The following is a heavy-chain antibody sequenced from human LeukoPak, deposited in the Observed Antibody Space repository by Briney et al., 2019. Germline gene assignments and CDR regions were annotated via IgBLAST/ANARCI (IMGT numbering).Heavy chain of an antibody. CDR1: GFSFSGYS. V-gene: IGHV3-21*01. Sequence: GGSLRLSCSGSGFSFSGYSMNLVRQAPGKGLVWVSSISSSSKYIYYADSVKGRFTISRDNAKNSLYLQMNSLTAEDTAVYYCSRSPRGTGSPADYWGQGTLVTVSS. CDR2: ISSSSKYI. CDR3: SRSPRGTGSPADY. J-gene: IGHJ4*02. D-gene: IGHD1-1*01.